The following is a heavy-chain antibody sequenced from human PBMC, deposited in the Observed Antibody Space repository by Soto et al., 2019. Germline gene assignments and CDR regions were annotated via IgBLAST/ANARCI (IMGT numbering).Heavy chain of an antibody. V-gene: IGHV3-30*18. CDR2: ISYDGSNK. CDR3: AKDRDITIFGVVTAPYGMDV. J-gene: IGHJ6*02. Sequence: PGGSLRLSCAASGFTFSSYGMHWVRQAPGKGLEWVAVISYDGSNKYYADSVKGRFTISRDNSKNTLYLQMNSLRAEDTAVYYCAKDRDITIFGVVTAPYGMDVWGQGTTVTVS. D-gene: IGHD3-3*01. CDR1: GFTFSSYG.